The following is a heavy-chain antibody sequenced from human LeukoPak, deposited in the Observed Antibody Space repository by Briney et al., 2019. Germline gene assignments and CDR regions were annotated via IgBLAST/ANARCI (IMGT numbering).Heavy chain of an antibody. D-gene: IGHD6-13*01. CDR3: ARVVPGIAAAGPAMGYYYYYMDV. Sequence: SETLSLTCTVSGGSISSYYWSWIRQPPGKGLEWIGYIYYSGSTNYNPSLKSRVTISVDTSKNQFSLKLSSVTAADTAVYYCARVVPGIAAAGPAMGYYYYYMDVWGKGTTVTVSS. CDR1: GGSISSYY. V-gene: IGHV4-59*01. CDR2: IYYSGST. J-gene: IGHJ6*03.